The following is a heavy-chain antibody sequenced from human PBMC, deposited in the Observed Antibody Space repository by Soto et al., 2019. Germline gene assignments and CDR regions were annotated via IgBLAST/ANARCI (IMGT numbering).Heavy chain of an antibody. CDR2: ITGGSGDT. CDR3: ASALRFFHYFLNR. J-gene: IGHJ5*02. Sequence: ASVKVSCKASGYTLTTYPLHWVRQAPGQRLEGMGYITGGSGDTRYSQKFHHSFTITTYTSPNTPYLSFNSLTSAATSVYSCASALRFFHYFLNRWGQGTLVTVSS. D-gene: IGHD3-3*01. V-gene: IGHV1-3*01. CDR1: GYTLTTYP.